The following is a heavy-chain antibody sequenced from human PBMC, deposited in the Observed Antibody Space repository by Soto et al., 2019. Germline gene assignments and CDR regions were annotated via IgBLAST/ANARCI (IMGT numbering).Heavy chain of an antibody. CDR2: IIPILGIA. D-gene: IGHD6-13*01. Sequence: QVQLVHSGAEVKKPGASVKVSCKASGGTFSSYTISWVRQAPGQGLELMGRIIPILGIANYAQKFQGRVTITADKSTSTADMELSSLRSEYTAVYYGARDLGIAAALYYWGQGTLVTVPS. V-gene: IGHV1-69*04. CDR1: GGTFSSYT. J-gene: IGHJ4*02. CDR3: ARDLGIAAALYY.